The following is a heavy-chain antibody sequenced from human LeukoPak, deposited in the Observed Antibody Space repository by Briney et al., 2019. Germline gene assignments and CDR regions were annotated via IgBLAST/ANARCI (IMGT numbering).Heavy chain of an antibody. CDR2: IKQDGNEK. D-gene: IGHD4-17*01. J-gene: IGHJ4*02. V-gene: IGHV3-7*01. Sequence: QTGGSPRLSCAASGFIFRNHWMSWVRQVPGRGLEWVAHIKQDGNEKHYVDSVEGRFTLSRDDSKNSLYLQMNSLRVDDSAVYYCARGPNYGDRVDYFDYWGQGTLVTVSS. CDR1: GFIFRNHW. CDR3: ARGPNYGDRVDYFDY.